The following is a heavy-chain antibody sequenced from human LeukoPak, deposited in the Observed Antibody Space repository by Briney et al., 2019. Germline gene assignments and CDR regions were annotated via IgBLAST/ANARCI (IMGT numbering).Heavy chain of an antibody. J-gene: IGHJ3*02. CDR1: GFTFSSNA. D-gene: IGHD2-21*01. Sequence: PGGSLRLSCAASGFTFSSNAMAWVRQAPGKGLEWVSAFEGSADKTHYADSVKGRFTISRDNPRSTLYLQMNSLRAEDTAVYYCAKDIWRWSFDIWGQGTVVTVS. V-gene: IGHV3-23*01. CDR2: FEGSADKT. CDR3: AKDIWRWSFDI.